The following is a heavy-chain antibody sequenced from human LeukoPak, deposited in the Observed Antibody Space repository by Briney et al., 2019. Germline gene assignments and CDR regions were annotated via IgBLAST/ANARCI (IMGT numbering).Heavy chain of an antibody. CDR1: GFTFSRYG. CDR2: ISYDGSSK. J-gene: IGHJ4*02. CDR3: ARDTGYSSPYYYFDY. D-gene: IGHD6-13*01. Sequence: PGGSLRLSCAASGFTFSRYGMHWVRQAPGKGLEWAAVISYDGSSKYYADSVKGRFTISRDNSKNTLYLQLNSLRAEDTAVFYCARDTGYSSPYYYFDYWGQGTLVTVSS. V-gene: IGHV3-30*03.